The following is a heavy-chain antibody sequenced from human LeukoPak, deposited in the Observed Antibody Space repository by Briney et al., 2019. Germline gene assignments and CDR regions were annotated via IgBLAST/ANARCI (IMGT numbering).Heavy chain of an antibody. CDR2: IYYSGST. J-gene: IGHJ6*03. D-gene: IGHD1-26*01. Sequence: PSETLSLTCTVSGGSISTYYWSWIRQPPGKGLEWIGYIYYSGSTKYNPSLKSRVTISIDTSKNQFSLKLSSVTAADTAMYYCAGVVGGSYSMDVWGQGTTVTVSS. CDR1: GGSISTYY. V-gene: IGHV4-59*01. CDR3: AGVVGGSYSMDV.